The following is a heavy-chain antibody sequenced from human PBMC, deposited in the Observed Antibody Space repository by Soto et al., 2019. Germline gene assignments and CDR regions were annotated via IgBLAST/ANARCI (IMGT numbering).Heavy chain of an antibody. CDR2: IYYSGST. CDR3: ARGYNWNRELVGNWFDP. J-gene: IGHJ5*02. CDR1: GGSISSYY. Sequence: TLSLTCTVSGGSISSYYWSWIRQPPGKGLEWIGYIYYSGSTNYNPSLKSRVTISVDTSKNQFSLKLRSVTAADTAVYYCARGYNWNRELVGNWFDPWGQGTLVTVSS. V-gene: IGHV4-59*12. D-gene: IGHD1-20*01.